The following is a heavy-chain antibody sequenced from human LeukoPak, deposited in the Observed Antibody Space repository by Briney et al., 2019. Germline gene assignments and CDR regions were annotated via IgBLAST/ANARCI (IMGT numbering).Heavy chain of an antibody. CDR1: GGSFSGYY. CDR3: ARETAAAGSFIAINDY. Sequence: SETLSLTCAVYGGSFSGYYWSWIRQPPGKGLEWIGEINTSESTNYNPSLKSRVTISVDTSKNQFSLKLSSVTAADTAIYYCARETAAAGSFIAINDYWGQGALVTASS. D-gene: IGHD6-13*01. CDR2: INTSEST. V-gene: IGHV4-34*01. J-gene: IGHJ4*02.